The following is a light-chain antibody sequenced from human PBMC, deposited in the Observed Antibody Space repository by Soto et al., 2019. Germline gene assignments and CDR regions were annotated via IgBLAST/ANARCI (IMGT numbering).Light chain of an antibody. J-gene: IGKJ1*01. V-gene: IGKV3-15*01. CDR3: QQFNNWPRT. Sequence: EIVLTQSPATLSSFPGDRVTLSCRASQYINTRLAWYQHRPGQAPRLLIYDASTRATGIPARFSGSGSGTEFTLTISSLQSEDFAVYYCQQFNNWPRTFGQGTKVDIK. CDR2: DAS. CDR1: QYINTR.